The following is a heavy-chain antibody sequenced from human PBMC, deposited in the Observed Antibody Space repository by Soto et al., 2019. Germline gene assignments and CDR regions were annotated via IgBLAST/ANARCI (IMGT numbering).Heavy chain of an antibody. J-gene: IGHJ4*02. Sequence: SETLSLTCTVSGGSISSCGYYWSWIRQHPGKGLEWIGYIYYSGSTNYNPSLKSRVTISVDTSKNQFSLKLSSVTAADTAVYYCARGTVTSDFDYWGQGTLVTVSS. CDR3: ARGTVTSDFDY. CDR2: IYYSGST. D-gene: IGHD4-17*01. V-gene: IGHV4-61*08. CDR1: GGSISSCGYY.